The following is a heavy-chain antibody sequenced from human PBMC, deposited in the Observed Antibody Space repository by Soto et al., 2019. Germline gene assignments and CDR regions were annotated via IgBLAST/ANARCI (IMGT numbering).Heavy chain of an antibody. CDR2: IYYTGST. J-gene: IGHJ5*02. CDR3: AAFPVVEATNVNWFDP. V-gene: IGHV4-30-4*01. D-gene: IGHD1-26*01. CDR1: SGSVSDGDYY. Sequence: SETLSLTCTVSSGSVSDGDYYWSWIRQPPGEGLEWIGYIYYTGSTYYNPALNSRVTISVDMSNNQFSLKLSSVAAADTAIYFCAAFPVVEATNVNWFDPWGQGTLVTVSS.